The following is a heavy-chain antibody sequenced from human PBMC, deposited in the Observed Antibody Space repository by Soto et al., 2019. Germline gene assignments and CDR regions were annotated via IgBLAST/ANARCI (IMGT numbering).Heavy chain of an antibody. V-gene: IGHV3-53*02. CDR1: AFTVSSNY. CDR2: IYSGGST. D-gene: IGHD3-16*01. CDR3: ARDMRPTQGDY. Sequence: EVQLVETGGGLIQPGGSLRLSCAASAFTVSSNYMSWVRQAPGKGLEWVSVIYSGGSTYYADSVKGRFTISRDNSKNTLYLQMNSLRAEDTAVYYCARDMRPTQGDYWGQGTLVTVSS. J-gene: IGHJ4*02.